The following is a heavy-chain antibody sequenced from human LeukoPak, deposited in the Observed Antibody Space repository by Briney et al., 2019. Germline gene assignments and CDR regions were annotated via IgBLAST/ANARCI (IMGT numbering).Heavy chain of an antibody. J-gene: IGHJ3*02. Sequence: SETLSLTCSVSGYSISSGFYWGWIRQPPGKGLEWIGSIFHSGSTYYKSSLKSRVTISVDTSKNQFSLKLSSVTAADTAVYYCARANYYDTSGYSRGAFDIWGQGTMVTVSS. CDR2: IFHSGST. V-gene: IGHV4-38-2*02. CDR1: GYSISSGFY. CDR3: ARANYYDTSGYSRGAFDI. D-gene: IGHD3-22*01.